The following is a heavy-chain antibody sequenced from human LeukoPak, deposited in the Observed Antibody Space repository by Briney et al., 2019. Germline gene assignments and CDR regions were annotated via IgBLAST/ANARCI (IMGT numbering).Heavy chain of an antibody. CDR3: ARIRCSPTDNTCYNY. CDR1: GVSFSGNY. Sequence: PSETLSLTCAVHGVSFSGNYWSWIRQSPEKGLEWIGEIYRSRYTTYNPSLKSRVTISADTSENQLSLRMTSVTAADTALYYCARIRCSPTDNTCYNYWGQGTLVTVSS. J-gene: IGHJ4*02. V-gene: IGHV4-34*01. CDR2: IYRSRYT. D-gene: IGHD2/OR15-2a*01.